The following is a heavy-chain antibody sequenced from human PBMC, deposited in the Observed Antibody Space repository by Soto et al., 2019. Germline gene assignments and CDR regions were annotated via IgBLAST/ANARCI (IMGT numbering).Heavy chain of an antibody. J-gene: IGHJ4*02. V-gene: IGHV3-74*01. Sequence: PGGSLRLSCAASGLTFSSYWMHWVRQAPGKGLVWVSRINSDGSSTSYADSVKGRFTISRDNAKNSLYLQMNRLRAEDTAVYYCAREDGIVGGTSAFDYWGLGTLVTVSS. CDR2: INSDGSST. D-gene: IGHD1-26*01. CDR1: GLTFSSYW. CDR3: AREDGIVGGTSAFDY.